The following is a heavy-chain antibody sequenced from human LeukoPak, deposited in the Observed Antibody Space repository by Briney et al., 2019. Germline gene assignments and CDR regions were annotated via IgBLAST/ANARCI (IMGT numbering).Heavy chain of an antibody. CDR2: IYYSGST. V-gene: IGHV4-59*01. J-gene: IGHJ3*02. Sequence: SETLSLTCTVSGGSISSYYWSWIRQPPGKGLEWIGYIYYSGSTNYNPSLKSRVTISVDTSKNQFSLKLSSVTAADTAVYYCARDSSCGYYRGGLKVDAFDIWGQGTMVTVSS. D-gene: IGHD3-22*01. CDR1: GGSISSYY. CDR3: ARDSSCGYYRGGLKVDAFDI.